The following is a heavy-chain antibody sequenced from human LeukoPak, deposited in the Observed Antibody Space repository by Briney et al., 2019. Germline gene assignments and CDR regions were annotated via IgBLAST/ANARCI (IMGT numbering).Heavy chain of an antibody. CDR3: ARRLRYFDWSRDY. Sequence: GGSLRLSCAAFGFTVSSNYMSWVRQAPGKGLEWVSVTYSGGSTYYADSVKGRFTISRDNSKNTLYLQMNSLRAEDTAVYYCARRLRYFDWSRDYWGQGTLVTVSS. CDR2: TYSGGST. D-gene: IGHD3-9*01. CDR1: GFTVSSNY. J-gene: IGHJ4*02. V-gene: IGHV3-66*01.